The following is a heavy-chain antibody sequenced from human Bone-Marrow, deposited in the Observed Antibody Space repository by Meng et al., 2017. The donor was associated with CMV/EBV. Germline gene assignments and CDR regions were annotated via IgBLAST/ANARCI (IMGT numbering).Heavy chain of an antibody. D-gene: IGHD2-2*01. V-gene: IGHV4-39*07. CDR1: GGSISSSSYY. CDR2: IYYSGST. CDR3: ARDLDCSSTSCNTQIDY. Sequence: SETLSLTCTVSGGSISSSSYYWGWIRQPPGKGLEWIGSIYYSGSTYYNPSLKSRVTISVDTSKNQFSLKLSSVTAADTAVYYCARDLDCSSTSCNTQIDYWGQGTLVTVSS. J-gene: IGHJ4*02.